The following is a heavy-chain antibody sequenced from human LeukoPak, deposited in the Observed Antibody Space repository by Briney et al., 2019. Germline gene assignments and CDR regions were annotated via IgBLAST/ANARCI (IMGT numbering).Heavy chain of an antibody. D-gene: IGHD2/OR15-2a*01. V-gene: IGHV1-3*04. CDR1: GYTFTNYG. CDR2: INTGNGNA. Sequence: GASVKVSCKTSGYTFTNYGMHWVRQAPRQSPEWMGWINTGNGNAKSSQKFQDRVTLTRDTSATTAYMELNSLSSEDTAVYYCARVPLSYPSGHFYAQWGQGTLVTVSS. CDR3: ARVPLSYPSGHFYAQ. J-gene: IGHJ1*01.